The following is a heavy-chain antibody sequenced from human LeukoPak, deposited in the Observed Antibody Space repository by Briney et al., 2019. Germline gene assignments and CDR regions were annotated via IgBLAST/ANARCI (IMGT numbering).Heavy chain of an antibody. V-gene: IGHV1-18*01. D-gene: IGHD3-10*01. CDR3: ARSVRSLRSCDL. Sequence: SVKVSCKASGYTFSDYGITWERQAPGQGLEWMGWISVNNGNTNYVQRFQDRLTFTTDTSTSTAYMDLRSLGSDDTAVYYCARSVRSLRSCDLWGPGTLVTVSS. J-gene: IGHJ5*02. CDR1: GYTFSDYG. CDR2: ISVNNGNT.